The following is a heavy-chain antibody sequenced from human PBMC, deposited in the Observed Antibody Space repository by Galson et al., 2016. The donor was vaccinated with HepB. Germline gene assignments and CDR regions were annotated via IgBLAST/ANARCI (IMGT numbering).Heavy chain of an antibody. D-gene: IGHD2-2*01. CDR3: ARANLGFCTSTTCSSNWFDP. J-gene: IGHJ5*02. Sequence: ETLSLTCTVSGGSISGSHNYWGWIRQPPGKGLEWMGSIYYKGTTNYNPYLESRLTISVDTSKTLFSLKLTSVTAADTAAYSCARANLGFCTSTTCSSNWFDPWGQGTLVTVSS. CDR2: IYYKGTT. CDR1: GGSISGSHNY. V-gene: IGHV4-39*02.